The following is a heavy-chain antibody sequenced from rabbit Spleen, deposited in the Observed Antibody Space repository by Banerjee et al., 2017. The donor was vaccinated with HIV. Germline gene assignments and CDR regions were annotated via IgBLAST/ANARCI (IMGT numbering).Heavy chain of an antibody. J-gene: IGHJ4*01. D-gene: IGHD4-1*01. CDR2: IEGGSSSFT. Sequence: QQQLVESGGGLVKPEGSLTLTCIASGVSFSGSSYMCWVRQAPGKGLEWIACIEGGSSSFTYFASWAKGRFTISKTSSTTVTLQVTSLTAADTATYFCAREGGIVVAGAFDLWGPGTLVTV. CDR3: AREGGIVVAGAFDL. CDR1: GVSFSGSSY. V-gene: IGHV1S45*01.